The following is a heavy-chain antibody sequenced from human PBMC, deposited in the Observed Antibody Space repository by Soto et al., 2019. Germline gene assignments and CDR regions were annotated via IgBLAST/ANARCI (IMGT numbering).Heavy chain of an antibody. J-gene: IGHJ6*02. CDR1: GFTFTSSA. Sequence: QMQLGQSGPEVKKPGTPVKVSCKASGFTFTSSAVQWVRQARGPRLEWVGWIVVGSGNTNYAQKFQERGTITRDMTTSTAYMELSDLRSEDTAVYYCAAGGYDYVWESYRAWGMDVWGHGTTVTVAS. D-gene: IGHD3-16*02. CDR3: AAGGYDYVWESYRAWGMDV. V-gene: IGHV1-58*01. CDR2: IVVGSGNT.